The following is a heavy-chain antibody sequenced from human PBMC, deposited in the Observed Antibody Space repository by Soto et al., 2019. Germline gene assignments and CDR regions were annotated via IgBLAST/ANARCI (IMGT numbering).Heavy chain of an antibody. CDR3: ASTXYGSGSYRGRGYYYGMDV. CDR1: GGTFSSYA. Sequence: GASVKVSCKASGGTFSSYAISWVRQAPGQGLEWMGGIIPIFGTANYAQKFQGRVTITADESTSTAYMELSSLRSEDTAVYYCASTXYGSGSYRGRGYYYGMDVWGQGTTVTVS. J-gene: IGHJ6*02. V-gene: IGHV1-69*13. D-gene: IGHD3-10*01. CDR2: IIPIFGTA.